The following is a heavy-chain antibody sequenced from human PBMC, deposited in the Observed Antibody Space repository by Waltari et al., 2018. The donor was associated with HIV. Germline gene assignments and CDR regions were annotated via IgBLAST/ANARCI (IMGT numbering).Heavy chain of an antibody. Sequence: QSQLQESDPGLVKPSETLSLTCTVSGGSISSNYYFWACVRQPPGTGLEWIGTISHTGGTTYYNPARTRRVIISVDTSKVQAALKLSSMTATDTAVYYCARQRGSGLWYFDLWGRGTLVSVSS. CDR1: GGSISSNYYF. V-gene: IGHV4-39*01. J-gene: IGHJ2*01. D-gene: IGHD3-10*01. CDR2: ISHTGGTT. CDR3: ARQRGSGLWYFDL.